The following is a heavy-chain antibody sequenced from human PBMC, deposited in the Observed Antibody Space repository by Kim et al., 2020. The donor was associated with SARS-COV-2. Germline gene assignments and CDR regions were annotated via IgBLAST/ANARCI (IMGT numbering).Heavy chain of an antibody. CDR2: ISYDGSSQ. CDR3: AKDNQRHTYGYYSGMDV. V-gene: IGHV3-30*18. CDR1: GFTFSNFG. J-gene: IGHJ6*02. D-gene: IGHD5-18*01. Sequence: GGSLRLSCAVSGFTFSNFGMHWVRQTPGKGLEWVAVISYDGSSQYYADSVKGRSMISRDTSKNMLYMQMNSLRREDSAKYFCAKDNQRHTYGYYSGMDVWGQGTTVTVSS.